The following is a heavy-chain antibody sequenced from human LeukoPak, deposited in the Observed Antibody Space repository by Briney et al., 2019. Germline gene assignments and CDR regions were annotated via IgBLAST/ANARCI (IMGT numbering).Heavy chain of an antibody. CDR2: INYSGSA. J-gene: IGHJ3*02. D-gene: IGHD6-6*01. Sequence: PSETLSLTCTVSDDSIRSSSYHWGWIRQPPGRGLEWIGRINYSGSANYNPSLKSRVTTSVDTSKNSFSLNLSSVTAADTAVYYCARNRARSFDIWGQGTMVTVSS. CDR1: DDSIRSSSYH. CDR3: ARNRARSFDI. V-gene: IGHV4-39*01.